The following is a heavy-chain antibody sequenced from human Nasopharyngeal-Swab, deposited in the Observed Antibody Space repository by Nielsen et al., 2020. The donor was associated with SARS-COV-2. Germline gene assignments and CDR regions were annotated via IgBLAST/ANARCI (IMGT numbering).Heavy chain of an antibody. Sequence: ESLKISCTVSGGSISSSSYYWGWIRQPPGKGLEWIGSIYYSGSTYYNPSLKSRVTISVDTSKNQFSLKLSSVTAADTAVYYCARLFSSSWYYYYGMDVWGQGTTVTVSS. CDR3: ARLFSSSWYYYYGMDV. D-gene: IGHD6-13*01. V-gene: IGHV4-39*01. CDR2: IYYSGST. CDR1: GGSISSSSYY. J-gene: IGHJ6*02.